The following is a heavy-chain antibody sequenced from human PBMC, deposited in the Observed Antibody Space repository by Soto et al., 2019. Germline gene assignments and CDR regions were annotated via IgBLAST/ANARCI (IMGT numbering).Heavy chain of an antibody. CDR2: INPSGGST. CDR3: ARVGGYSYGGVDY. CDR1: GYTFTSYY. J-gene: IGHJ4*02. Sequence: QVQLVQSGAEVKKPGASVKVSCKASGYTFTSYYMHWVRQAPGQGLEWMGIINPSGGSTTYAQKSQGSATLTRDTSTSTVDMELSSLRSEDTTVYYCARVGGYSYGGVDYWGQGTLVTVSS. V-gene: IGHV1-46*01. D-gene: IGHD5-18*01.